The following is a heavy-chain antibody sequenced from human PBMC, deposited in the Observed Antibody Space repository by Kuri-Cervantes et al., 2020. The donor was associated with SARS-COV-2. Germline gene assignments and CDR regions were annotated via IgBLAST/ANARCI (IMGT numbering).Heavy chain of an antibody. V-gene: IGHV4-38-2*02. Sequence: SETLSLTCTVSGGSISSYYWGWIRQPPGKGLEWIGSIYHSGSTYYNPSLKSRVTISVDTSKNQFSLKLSSVTAADTAVYYCARRDLSSTSINNWFDPWGQGTLVTVSS. CDR1: GGSISSYY. CDR3: ARRDLSSTSINNWFDP. D-gene: IGHD2-2*01. CDR2: IYHSGST. J-gene: IGHJ5*02.